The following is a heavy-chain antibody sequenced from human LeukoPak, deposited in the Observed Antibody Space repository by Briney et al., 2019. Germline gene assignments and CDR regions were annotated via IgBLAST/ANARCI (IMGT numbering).Heavy chain of an antibody. V-gene: IGHV4-59*08. CDR3: ARLAALRDDAFDI. CDR1: GGSISSYY. J-gene: IGHJ3*02. D-gene: IGHD4-17*01. CDR2: IYYSGST. Sequence: SETLSLTCTVSGGSISSYYWSWIRQPPGKGLEWIGYIYYSGSTNYNPSLKSRVTISIDTSKNQFSLKLSSVTAADTAVYYCARLAALRDDAFDIWGQGTMVTVSS.